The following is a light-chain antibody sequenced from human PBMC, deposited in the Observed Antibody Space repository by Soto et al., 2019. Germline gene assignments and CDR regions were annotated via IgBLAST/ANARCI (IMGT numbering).Light chain of an antibody. V-gene: IGKV3-20*01. CDR2: GAS. Sequence: EIVLTQSPGTLSLSPGERATLSCRASHSVSSSFLGWYQQKAGQAPRLLIYGASSRATGIPDRFSGSGSGTDFTLTISRLEPEDFAVYYCQQYDRSPWTFGQGTKVEIK. CDR3: QQYDRSPWT. CDR1: HSVSSSF. J-gene: IGKJ1*01.